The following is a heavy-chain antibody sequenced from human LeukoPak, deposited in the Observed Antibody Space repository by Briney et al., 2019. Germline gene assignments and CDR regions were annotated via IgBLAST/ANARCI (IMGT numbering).Heavy chain of an antibody. D-gene: IGHD3-10*01. CDR3: ARVRFGELSENWFDP. Sequence: SETLSLTCTVSGGSISSSSYYWGWIRQPPGKGLEWIGSIYYSGSTYYNPSLKSRVTISVDTSKNQFSLKLSSVTAADTAVYYCARVRFGELSENWFDPWGQGTLVTVSS. J-gene: IGHJ5*02. CDR2: IYYSGST. V-gene: IGHV4-39*07. CDR1: GGSISSSSYY.